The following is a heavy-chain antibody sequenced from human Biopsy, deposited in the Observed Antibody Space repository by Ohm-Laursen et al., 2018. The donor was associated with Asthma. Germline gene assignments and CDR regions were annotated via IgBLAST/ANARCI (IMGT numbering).Heavy chain of an antibody. D-gene: IGHD3-3*01. CDR3: ARDVMEWYLPAFDF. CDR2: GGSYYDGGLK. J-gene: IGHJ4*02. CDR1: GFTFRSYA. Sequence: SSLRLSRAASGFTFRSYAMHWVRQAPGKGLEWVAVGGSYYDGGLKYYADSVNDRFTVSRDDSKNTLYLQMNSLRPDDTAVYYCARDVMEWYLPAFDFWGQGTLVTVSS. V-gene: IGHV3-30-3*01.